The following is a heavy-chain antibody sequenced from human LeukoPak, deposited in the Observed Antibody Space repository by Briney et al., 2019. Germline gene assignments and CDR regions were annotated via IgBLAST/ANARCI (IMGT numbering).Heavy chain of an antibody. CDR2: ISAYNGNT. CDR3: ARGDYYDSSGYPDFDY. Sequence: GASVKVSCKASGYTFTSYGISWVRQAPGQGLEWMGWISAYNGNTNYAQKLQGRVTMTTDTSTSTAYMELRSLRSDDTAVYYCARGDYYDSSGYPDFDYWGQGTLVTVSS. CDR1: GYTFTSYG. D-gene: IGHD3-22*01. J-gene: IGHJ4*02. V-gene: IGHV1-18*01.